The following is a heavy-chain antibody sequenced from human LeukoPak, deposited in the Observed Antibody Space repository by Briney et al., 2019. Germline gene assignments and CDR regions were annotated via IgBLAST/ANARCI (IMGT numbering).Heavy chain of an antibody. D-gene: IGHD6-19*01. J-gene: IGHJ4*02. CDR3: ARHPYSSGWHAAFDY. Sequence: SETLSLTCTVSGGSISSYYWSWIRQPPGKGLEWIGYIYYSGSTNYNPSLKSRVTISVDTSKNQFSLKLSSVTAADTAVYYCARHPYSSGWHAAFDYWGQGTLVTVSS. V-gene: IGHV4-59*08. CDR1: GGSISSYY. CDR2: IYYSGST.